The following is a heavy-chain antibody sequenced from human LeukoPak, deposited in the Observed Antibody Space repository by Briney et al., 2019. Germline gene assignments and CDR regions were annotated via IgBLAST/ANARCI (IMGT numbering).Heavy chain of an antibody. CDR1: GYTFTSYY. CDR3: ARVRAGTTSYYYYGMDV. D-gene: IGHD1-1*01. CDR2: INPSGGST. J-gene: IGHJ6*02. Sequence: ASVKVSCKASGYTFTSYYMHWVRQAPGQGLEWMGIINPSGGSTSYAQKFQGRVTMTRDTSTSTVYMELSSLRSEDTAVYYCARVRAGTTSYYYYGMDVWGQVTTVTVSS. V-gene: IGHV1-46*01.